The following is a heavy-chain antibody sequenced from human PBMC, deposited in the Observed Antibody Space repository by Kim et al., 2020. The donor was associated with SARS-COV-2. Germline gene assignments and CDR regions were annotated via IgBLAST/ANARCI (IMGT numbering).Heavy chain of an antibody. CDR2: IYPGDSDT. CDR3: ARLLRAGYSPWGHYYYCYCLAV. V-gene: IGHV5-51*01. J-gene: IGHJ6*02. CDR1: GYSFTGYW. D-gene: IGHD5-18*01. Sequence: GESLKISCQASGYSFTGYWIGWVRQMPGKGLEWMGVIYPGDSDTRYSPSFQGQVTISANKSTNTSYLQLLGLQASHTAFYYCARLLRAGYSPWGHYYYCYCLAVWGLGTTATV.